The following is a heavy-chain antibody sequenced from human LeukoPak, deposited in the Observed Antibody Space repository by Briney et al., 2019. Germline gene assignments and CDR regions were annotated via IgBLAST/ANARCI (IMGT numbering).Heavy chain of an antibody. CDR3: ARGLYGSGSYYFDY. Sequence: PGGSLRLSCAASGFTFTNNFMSWVRQAPGKGLEWVANIKQDGSEKYYVDSVKGRFTISRDNAKNSLYLQMNSLRAEDTAVYYCARGLYGSGSYYFDYWGQGTLVTVSS. CDR1: GFTFTNNF. J-gene: IGHJ4*02. V-gene: IGHV3-7*01. CDR2: IKQDGSEK. D-gene: IGHD3-10*01.